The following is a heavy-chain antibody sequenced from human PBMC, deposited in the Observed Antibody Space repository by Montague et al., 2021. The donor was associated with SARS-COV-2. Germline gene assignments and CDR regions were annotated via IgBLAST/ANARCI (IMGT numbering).Heavy chain of an antibody. CDR2: VYYSGST. CDR3: ARLGFVELWLNLGWFDP. Sequence: SETLSLTCSVSGDSIRSSGYYWGWIRQPPGKGLEWIGTVYYSGSTNYNPSPKSRVTMPVDTSENQFSLELRSVTAADTAVYYCARLGFVELWLNLGWFDPWGQGTLVTVSS. V-gene: IGHV4-39*01. CDR1: GDSIRSSGYY. J-gene: IGHJ5*02. D-gene: IGHD3-16*02.